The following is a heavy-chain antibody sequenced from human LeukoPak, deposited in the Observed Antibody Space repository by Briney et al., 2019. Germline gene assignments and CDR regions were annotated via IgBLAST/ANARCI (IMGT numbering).Heavy chain of an antibody. J-gene: IGHJ5*02. CDR3: TKDPNGDYIGAFDP. V-gene: IGHV3-23*01. D-gene: IGHD4-17*01. CDR2: IRGDGGGA. Sequence: PGGSLRLSCAAPGLTFSNYAMTWVRQAPGKGLEWVSSIRGDGGGAVYTDSVKGRFTTSRDNSKNMLYLQMNSLIAEDTALYYCTKDPNGDYIGAFDPWGQGTLVTVSS. CDR1: GLTFSNYA.